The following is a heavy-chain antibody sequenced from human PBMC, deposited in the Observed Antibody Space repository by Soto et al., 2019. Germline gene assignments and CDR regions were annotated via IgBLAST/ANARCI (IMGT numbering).Heavy chain of an antibody. CDR2: ISGSGGST. D-gene: IGHD5-12*01. Sequence: PGGSLRLSCAASGFTFSSYAMSWVRQAPGKGLEWVSAISGSGGSTYYADSVKGRFTISRDNSKNTLYLQMNSLRAEDTAVYYCATLPEAQGWLQLWFVDYWGQGTLVTVSS. CDR1: GFTFSSYA. J-gene: IGHJ4*02. V-gene: IGHV3-23*01. CDR3: ATLPEAQGWLQLWFVDY.